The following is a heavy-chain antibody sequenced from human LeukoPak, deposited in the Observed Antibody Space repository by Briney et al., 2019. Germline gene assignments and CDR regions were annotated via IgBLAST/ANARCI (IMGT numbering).Heavy chain of an antibody. J-gene: IGHJ4*02. V-gene: IGHV1-2*06. D-gene: IGHD1-26*01. CDR3: ARATRVVGYSGSYY. Sequence: ASVKVSCKASGYTFTGYYMHWVRQAPGQGLEWMGRINPNSGGTNYAQKFQSRVTMTRDTSISTAYMQLSRLRSDDTAVYYCARATRVVGYSGSYYWGQGTLVTVPS. CDR1: GYTFTGYY. CDR2: INPNSGGT.